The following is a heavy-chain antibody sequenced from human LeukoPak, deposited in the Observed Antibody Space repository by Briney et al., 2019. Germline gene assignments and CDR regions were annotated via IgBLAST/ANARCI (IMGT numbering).Heavy chain of an antibody. D-gene: IGHD1-26*01. CDR1: GYTLTGLY. CDR3: ARGWYSGLYLDY. J-gene: IGHJ4*02. Sequence: ASVKVSCKTSGYTLTGLYLHWVRPAPGHGLDWRGWINPNSGGTHSAQKFQGRVTMTRDTSISTAYMDLSRLSSDDTAVYYCARGWYSGLYLDYWGQGTLVTASS. CDR2: INPNSGGT. V-gene: IGHV1-2*02.